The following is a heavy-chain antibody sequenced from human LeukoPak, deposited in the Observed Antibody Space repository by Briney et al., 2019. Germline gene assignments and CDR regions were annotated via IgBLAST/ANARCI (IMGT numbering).Heavy chain of an antibody. CDR2: IYTSGST. V-gene: IGHV4-4*07. CDR3: ARRQIRYQLPSFKPGVVFDI. CDR1: GGSISSYY. J-gene: IGHJ3*02. D-gene: IGHD2-2*01. Sequence: SETLSLTCTVSGGSISSYYWSWIRQPAGKGLEWIGRIYTSGSTNYNPSLKSRVTMSVDTSKNQFSLKLSSVTAADTAVYYCARRQIRYQLPSFKPGVVFDIWGQGTMVTVSS.